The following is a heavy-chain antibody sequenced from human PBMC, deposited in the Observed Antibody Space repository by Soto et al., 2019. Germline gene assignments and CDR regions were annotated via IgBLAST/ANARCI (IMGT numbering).Heavy chain of an antibody. CDR2: INSDGSST. Sequence: PGGSLRLSCAASGFTFSSYWMHWVRQAPGKGLVWVSRINSDGSSTSYADSVKGRFTISRDNAKNTLYLQMNSLRAEDTAVYYCARIHDCWSDIIQYYYGMDVWGQGTKVTVSS. CDR3: ARIHDCWSDIIQYYYGMDV. CDR1: GFTFSSYW. D-gene: IGHD3-3*01. V-gene: IGHV3-74*01. J-gene: IGHJ6*02.